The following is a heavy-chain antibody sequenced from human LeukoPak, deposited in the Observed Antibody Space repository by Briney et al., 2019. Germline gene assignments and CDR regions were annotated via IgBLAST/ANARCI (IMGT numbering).Heavy chain of an antibody. Sequence: SGGSLRLSCAASGFTFSSFWMTWVRQAPGMGLEWVASIKPDGSANHYLDSVKGRFTISRDNAKNSVYLQMNSLRAEDTAVYYCASGDWFDPWGLGTLVTVSS. CDR3: ASGDWFDP. CDR1: GFTFSSFW. CDR2: IKPDGSAN. V-gene: IGHV3-7*01. D-gene: IGHD3-10*01. J-gene: IGHJ5*02.